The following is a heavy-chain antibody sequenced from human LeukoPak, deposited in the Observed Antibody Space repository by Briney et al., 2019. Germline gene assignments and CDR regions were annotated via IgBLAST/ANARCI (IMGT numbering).Heavy chain of an antibody. V-gene: IGHV4-61*02. D-gene: IGHD6-19*01. CDR3: ARVGGWFARGIAVAGTGLIPYYYYMDV. Sequence: SQTLSLTCTVSGGSISSGSYYWSWIRQPAGKGLEWIGRIYTSGSTNYNPSPKSRVTISVDTSKNQFSLKLSSVTAADTAVYYCARVGGWFARGIAVAGTGLIPYYYYMDVWGKGTTVTVSS. CDR2: IYTSGST. CDR1: GGSISSGSYY. J-gene: IGHJ6*03.